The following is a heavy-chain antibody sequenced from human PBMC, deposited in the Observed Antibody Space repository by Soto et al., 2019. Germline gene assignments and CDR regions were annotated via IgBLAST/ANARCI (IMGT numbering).Heavy chain of an antibody. CDR1: GGPFSRGGYY. V-gene: IGHV4-31*03. D-gene: IGHD6-13*01. J-gene: IGHJ4*02. Sequence: PSETLSLTCTVSGGPFSRGGYYWSWIRQHPGKGLECIGYIFYTGSTYYNPTLKSRVTMSVDTSKRQFSLNLSSLTAADTAVYYCAIVYSVNYLGFFDYWGQGALVTVSS. CDR3: AIVYSVNYLGFFDY. CDR2: IFYTGST.